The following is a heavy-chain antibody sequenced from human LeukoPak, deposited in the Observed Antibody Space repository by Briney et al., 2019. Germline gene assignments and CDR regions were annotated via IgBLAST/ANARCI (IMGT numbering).Heavy chain of an antibody. CDR1: SYSISSGYY. Sequence: PSETLSLTCTVSSYSISSGYYWGWIRQPPGKGLEWIGSIYHSGSTYYNPSLKSRVTISVDTSRNQFSLKLSSVTAADTAVYYCARVSWFPGTSYYYMDVWGKGTTVTVSS. J-gene: IGHJ6*03. CDR2: IYHSGST. V-gene: IGHV4-38-2*02. CDR3: ARVSWFPGTSYYYMDV. D-gene: IGHD1-1*01.